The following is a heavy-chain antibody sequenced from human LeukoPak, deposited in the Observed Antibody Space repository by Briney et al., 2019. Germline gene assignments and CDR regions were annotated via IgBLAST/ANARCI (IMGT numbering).Heavy chain of an antibody. CDR3: ARKLSRSGYFGSYGMDV. D-gene: IGHD3-3*01. CDR2: VINTGGTA. J-gene: IGHJ6*02. Sequence: GGSLRLSCAASGSTFSNYAMTWVRQAPGKGLEWVSTVINTGGTAYYADSVKGRFTISRDNAKNSLYLQMNSLRAEDTAVYYCARKLSRSGYFGSYGMDVWGQGTTVTVSS. CDR1: GSTFSNYA. V-gene: IGHV3-21*04.